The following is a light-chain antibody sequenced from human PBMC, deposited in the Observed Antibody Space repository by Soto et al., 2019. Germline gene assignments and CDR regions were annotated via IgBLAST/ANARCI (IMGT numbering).Light chain of an antibody. CDR2: VGTGGIVG. CDR3: GADHGSGSNFVYLV. J-gene: IGLJ2*01. V-gene: IGLV9-49*01. CDR1: SGYSNYK. Sequence: QPVLTQPPSASASLGGSVTLTCTLSSGYSNYKVDWYQQRPGKGPRFVMRVGTGGIVGSKGDGIPDRFSVLGSGLNRYLTIKNIQEEDESDYHCGADHGSGSNFVYLVFGGGTKVTVL.